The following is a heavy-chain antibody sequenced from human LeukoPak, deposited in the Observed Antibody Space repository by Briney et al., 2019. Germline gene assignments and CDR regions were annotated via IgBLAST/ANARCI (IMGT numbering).Heavy chain of an antibody. D-gene: IGHD3-22*01. CDR2: INSGSTYK. J-gene: IGHJ4*02. Sequence: GGSLRLSCAASGFTFNTYSMNWVRQAPGKGLEWVSSINSGSTYKYYADSVKGRFTVSRDNAKNSLYLQMNSLRAEDTAVYYCARESGGYYGGAFDYWGQGTLVTVSS. CDR1: GFTFNTYS. V-gene: IGHV3-21*01. CDR3: ARESGGYYGGAFDY.